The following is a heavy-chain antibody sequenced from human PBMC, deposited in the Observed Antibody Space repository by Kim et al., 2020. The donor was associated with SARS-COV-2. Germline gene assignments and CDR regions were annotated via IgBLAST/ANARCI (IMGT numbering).Heavy chain of an antibody. CDR2: IIPIFGTA. CDR1: GGTFSSYA. J-gene: IGHJ5*02. CDR3: ARDPVGNYQEGWFDP. V-gene: IGHV1-69*13. D-gene: IGHD4-4*01. Sequence: SVKVSCKASGGTFSSYAISWVRQAPGQGLEWMGGIIPIFGTANYAQKFQGRVTITADESTSTAYMELSSLRSEDTAVYYCARDPVGNYQEGWFDPWGQGTLLTFSS.